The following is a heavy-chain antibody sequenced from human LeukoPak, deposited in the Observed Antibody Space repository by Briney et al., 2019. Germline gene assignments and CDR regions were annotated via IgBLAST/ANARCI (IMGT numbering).Heavy chain of an antibody. CDR3: ARDKQLWFY. V-gene: IGHV7-4-1*02. CDR1: GYSFTTYA. CDR2: ISTNTGNP. J-gene: IGHJ4*02. D-gene: IGHD5-18*01. Sequence: ASVKVSCKASGYSFTTYAMNWVRQAPGQGLEWMGWISTNTGNPTYAQGFTGRFVFSLDTSVSTAYLQISSLKAEDTAVYYCARDKQLWFYWGQGTLVTVSS.